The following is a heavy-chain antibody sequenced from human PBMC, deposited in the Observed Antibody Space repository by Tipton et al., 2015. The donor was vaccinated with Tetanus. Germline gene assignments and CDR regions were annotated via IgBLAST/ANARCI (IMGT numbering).Heavy chain of an antibody. D-gene: IGHD3-22*01. CDR3: ARYDSSGATFDY. CDR2: ISPESGGT. Sequence: QSGAEVKEPGASVKVSCKASGYTFTTYYMNWVRQAPGQGLEWMGIISPESGGTNYAQKFQGRVTMTVDTSTSTVYMDLSRLTSEDTAVYYCARYDSSGATFDYWSQGTLVTVSS. J-gene: IGHJ4*02. V-gene: IGHV1-46*01. CDR1: GYTFTTYY.